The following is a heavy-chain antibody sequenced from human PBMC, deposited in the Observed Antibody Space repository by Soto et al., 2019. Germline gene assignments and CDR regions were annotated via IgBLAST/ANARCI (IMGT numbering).Heavy chain of an antibody. V-gene: IGHV1-3*01. Sequence: QVQLVQSGAEVKKPGASVKVSCKASGYTFTSYAMHWVRQAPGQRLEWMGWINAGNGNTKYSQKFQGRVTITRDTSASTAYMELSSLRSGDTAVYYCARDPVVPAATTHYYYYYMDVWGKGTTVTVSS. J-gene: IGHJ6*03. D-gene: IGHD2-2*01. CDR3: ARDPVVPAATTHYYYYYMDV. CDR1: GYTFTSYA. CDR2: INAGNGNT.